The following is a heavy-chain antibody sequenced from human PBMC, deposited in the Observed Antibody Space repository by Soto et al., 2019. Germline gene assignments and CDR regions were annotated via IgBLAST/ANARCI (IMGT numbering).Heavy chain of an antibody. CDR1: GFTFSIYA. CDR3: AKDLDFSSGFYYSMDV. V-gene: IGHV3-23*01. D-gene: IGHD6-19*01. Sequence: GSLRLSCAASGFTFSIYAMSWVRQAPGKGLEWVSAISGSGGSTYYADSVKGRFTISRDNSKNTLYLQMNSLRAEDTAVYYCAKDLDFSSGFYYSMDVWGQGTTVTAP. CDR2: ISGSGGST. J-gene: IGHJ6*02.